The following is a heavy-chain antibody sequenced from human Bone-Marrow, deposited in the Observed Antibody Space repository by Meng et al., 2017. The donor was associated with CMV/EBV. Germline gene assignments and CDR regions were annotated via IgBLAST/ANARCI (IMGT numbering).Heavy chain of an antibody. CDR2: ISSSSSYI. J-gene: IGHJ4*02. CDR1: GFAFSGDS. CDR3: ARDRSGYYDFDY. V-gene: IGHV3-21*01. Sequence: CAASGFAFSGDSMNWVRQAPGKGLEWVSSISSSSSYIYYADSVKGRFTISRDNAKNSLYLQMNSLRAEDTAVYYCARDRSGYYDFDYWGQGTLVTVSS. D-gene: IGHD3-16*01.